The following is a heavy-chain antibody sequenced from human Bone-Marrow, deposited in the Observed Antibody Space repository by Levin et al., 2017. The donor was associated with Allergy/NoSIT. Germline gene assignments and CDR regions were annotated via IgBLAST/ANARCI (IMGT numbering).Heavy chain of an antibody. CDR1: GYTFPNSA. Sequence: GESLKISCQASGYTFPNSAVHWVRQAPGQSLEWIGYINAGNGNTKYTPKFQDRVAITRDTSANTAYLELSSLRPEDTGVYYCARGKQWLMIFYFDNWGQGSLVPVSS. CDR2: INAGNGNT. V-gene: IGHV1-3*01. CDR3: ARGKQWLMIFYFDN. D-gene: IGHD6-19*01. J-gene: IGHJ4*02.